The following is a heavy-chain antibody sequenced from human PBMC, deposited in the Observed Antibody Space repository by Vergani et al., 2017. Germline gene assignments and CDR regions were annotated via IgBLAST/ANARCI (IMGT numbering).Heavy chain of an antibody. J-gene: IGHJ2*01. CDR1: GFTFDDYA. CDR2: INWNSDSI. Sequence: EVQLVESGGGLVQPGRSLRLSCAASGFTFDDYAMHWVRQAPGKGLEWVSGINWNSDSIAYADSVKGRVTISRDNAKNSLYLQMNSLRAEYTALYYCVKDIAASGNYWYFDLWGRGTLVTVSS. V-gene: IGHV3-9*01. D-gene: IGHD6-13*01. CDR3: VKDIAASGNYWYFDL.